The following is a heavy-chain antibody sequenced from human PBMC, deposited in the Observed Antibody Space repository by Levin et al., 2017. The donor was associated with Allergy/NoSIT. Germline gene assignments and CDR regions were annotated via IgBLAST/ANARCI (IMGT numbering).Heavy chain of an antibody. V-gene: IGHV4-34*01. J-gene: IGHJ5*02. D-gene: IGHD6-19*01. CDR2: INHSGST. CDR3: ARGQWLVRGRFDP. Sequence: SQTLSLTCAVYGGSFSGYYWSWIRQPPGKGLEWIGEINHSGSTNYNPSLKSRVTISVDTSKNQFSLKLSSVTAADTAVYYCARGQWLVRGRFDPWGQGTLVTVSS. CDR1: GGSFSGYY.